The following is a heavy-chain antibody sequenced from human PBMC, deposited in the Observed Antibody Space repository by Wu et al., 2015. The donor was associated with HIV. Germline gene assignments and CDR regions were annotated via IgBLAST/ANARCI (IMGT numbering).Heavy chain of an antibody. CDR3: ARPRAVAGNPNDASDI. Sequence: QVQLVQSGAEVKKPGSSVKVSCKASGGTFSSYAISWVRQAPGQGLEWMGGIIPIFGTANYAQKFQGRVTITTDESTSTAYMELSSLRSEDTAVYYCARPRAVAGNPNDASDIWGQGDNGSPVSS. V-gene: IGHV1-69*05. CDR2: IIPIFGTA. D-gene: IGHD6-19*01. CDR1: GGTFSSYA. J-gene: IGHJ3*02.